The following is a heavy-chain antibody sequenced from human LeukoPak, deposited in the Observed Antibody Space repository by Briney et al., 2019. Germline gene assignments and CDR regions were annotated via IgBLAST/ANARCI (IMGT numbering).Heavy chain of an antibody. V-gene: IGHV4-34*01. CDR2: INHSGST. Sequence: SETPSLTCAAYGGSFSGYYWSWIRQPPGKGLEWIVEINHSGSTNYNPSLKSRVTISVDTSKNQFSLKLSSVTGADTAVYYWARTIAAAGTRRYFQQGGQGTLVSVSS. J-gene: IGHJ1*01. D-gene: IGHD6-13*01. CDR1: GGSFSGYY. CDR3: ARTIAAAGTRRYFQQ.